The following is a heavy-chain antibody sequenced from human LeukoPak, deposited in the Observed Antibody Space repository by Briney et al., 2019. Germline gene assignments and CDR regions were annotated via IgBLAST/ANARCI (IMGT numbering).Heavy chain of an antibody. CDR3: ARDLGGYNFDY. CDR1: GFTFSKYS. J-gene: IGHJ4*02. CDR2: INSGSYSI. V-gene: IGHV3-48*04. D-gene: IGHD5-24*01. Sequence: GGSLRLSCAASGFTFSKYSMNWVRPAPGKGLEWVSYINSGSYSIYYAYSVKGRFTISRDNAKDSEYLQMNSLRAEDTAVYYCARDLGGYNFDYWGQGTLLTVSS.